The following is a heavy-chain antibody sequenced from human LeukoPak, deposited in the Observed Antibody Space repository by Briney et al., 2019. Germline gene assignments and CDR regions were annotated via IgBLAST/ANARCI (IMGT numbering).Heavy chain of an antibody. CDR2: IIPIFGTA. J-gene: IGHJ5*02. V-gene: IGHV1-69*06. CDR3: ARGWRMVRGVRYWFDP. Sequence: ASVKVSCKASGGTFSSYAISWVRQAPGQGLEWMGGIIPIFGTANCAQKFQGRVTITADKSTSTAYMELSSLRSEDTAVYYCARGWRMVRGVRYWFDPWGQGTLVTVSS. D-gene: IGHD3-10*01. CDR1: GGTFSSYA.